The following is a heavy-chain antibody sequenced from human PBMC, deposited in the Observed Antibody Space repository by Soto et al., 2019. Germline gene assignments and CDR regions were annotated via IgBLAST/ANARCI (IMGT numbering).Heavy chain of an antibody. CDR2: IKQDGREK. CDR3: AREEGYSYGYPYYFDY. CDR1: GFTFSSYW. Sequence: EVQLVESGGGLVQPGGSLRLSCAASGFTFSSYWMSWVRQAPGKGLEWVANIKQDGREKYYVDSVKGRFTISRDNANNSLYLQINSLRAEDTAVYYCAREEGYSYGYPYYFDYWGQGTLVTVSS. J-gene: IGHJ4*02. D-gene: IGHD5-18*01. V-gene: IGHV3-7*01.